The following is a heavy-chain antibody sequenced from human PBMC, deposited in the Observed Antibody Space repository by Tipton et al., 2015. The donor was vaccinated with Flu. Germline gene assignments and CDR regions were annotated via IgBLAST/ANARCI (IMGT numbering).Heavy chain of an antibody. V-gene: IGHV4-39*07. Sequence: TLSLTFTVSGASISSRSYYWGWIRQPPGKGLEWIGGIYSSGSTYYNPFLKSRVTISLDTSKNQFSLKLSSVTAADTAVYYCAREKDSSGSEYFQHWGQGTLVTVSS. J-gene: IGHJ1*01. CDR2: IYSSGST. CDR3: AREKDSSGSEYFQH. D-gene: IGHD6-19*01. CDR1: GASISSRSYY.